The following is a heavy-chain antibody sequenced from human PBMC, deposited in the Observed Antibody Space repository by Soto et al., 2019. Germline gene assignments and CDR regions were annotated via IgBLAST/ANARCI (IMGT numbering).Heavy chain of an antibody. CDR1: GYTFTGYY. V-gene: IGHV1-2*04. Sequence: ASVKVSCKASGYTFTGYYMHWVRQAPGQGLEWMGWINPNSGGTNYAQKFQGWVTMTRDTSISTAYMELSRLRSDDTAVYYCARSLNHCISTICYPFYYYGMDVWGQGTTVTVSS. CDR2: INPNSGGT. J-gene: IGHJ6*02. CDR3: ARSLNHCISTICYPFYYYGMDV. D-gene: IGHD2-2*01.